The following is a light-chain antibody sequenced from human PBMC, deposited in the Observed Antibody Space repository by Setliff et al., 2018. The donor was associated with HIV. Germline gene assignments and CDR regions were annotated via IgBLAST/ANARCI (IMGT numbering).Light chain of an antibody. V-gene: IGLV2-23*02. CDR2: EVS. CDR1: SSDVGSYNL. Sequence: ALTQPASVSGSPGQSITISCTGTSSDVGSYNLVSWYQQHPGKAPKLMIYEVSKRPSGVSNRFSGSKSGNTASLTISGLQAEDGADYYCCSYAGSSTYVFGTGTKVTVL. CDR3: CSYAGSSTYV. J-gene: IGLJ1*01.